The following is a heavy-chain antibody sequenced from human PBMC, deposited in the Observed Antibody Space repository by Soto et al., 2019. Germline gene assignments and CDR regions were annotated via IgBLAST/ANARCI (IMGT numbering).Heavy chain of an antibody. J-gene: IGHJ6*02. V-gene: IGHV1-58*01. Sequence: AAVKVSCKASGVTFTSSAVQWVRQARGQRLEWIGWIVVGSGNTNYAQKFQERVTITRDMSTSTAYMELSSLRSEDTAVYYCAAIQGYSYGYDYYGMDVWGQGTTVTVSS. CDR2: IVVGSGNT. CDR3: AAIQGYSYGYDYYGMDV. CDR1: GVTFTSSA. D-gene: IGHD5-18*01.